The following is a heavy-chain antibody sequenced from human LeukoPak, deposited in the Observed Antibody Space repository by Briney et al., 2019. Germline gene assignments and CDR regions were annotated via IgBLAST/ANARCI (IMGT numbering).Heavy chain of an antibody. J-gene: IGHJ5*02. CDR2: IMPLFGTA. Sequence: AASVKVSCKTSGGTFNNSAISWVRQAPGQGLEWLGGIMPLFGTAGYAQKFQGRVTITKDESTRTVYLELPSLTSDDAAVYYCARDVHGDYGSGWFDPWGQGTLVSVSS. V-gene: IGHV1-69*05. CDR1: GGTFNNSA. CDR3: ARDVHGDYGSGWFDP. D-gene: IGHD4-17*01.